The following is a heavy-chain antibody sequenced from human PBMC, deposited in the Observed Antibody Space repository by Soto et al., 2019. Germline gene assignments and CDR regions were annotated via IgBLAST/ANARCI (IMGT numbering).Heavy chain of an antibody. V-gene: IGHV3-30*18. CDR3: AKDLSSGRFYFYMDV. CDR2: SSFDVTNK. Sequence: QVKLVESGGGVVQPGRSLRLSCAASGFTFSNYGMHWVRQAPGKGLEWVAVSSFDVTNKYYADSVKGRFTVSRDNFNNTLYLQMSSLRAEDTAVYYCAKDLSSGRFYFYMDVWGKGTTVTVSS. J-gene: IGHJ6*03. D-gene: IGHD3-10*01. CDR1: GFTFSNYG.